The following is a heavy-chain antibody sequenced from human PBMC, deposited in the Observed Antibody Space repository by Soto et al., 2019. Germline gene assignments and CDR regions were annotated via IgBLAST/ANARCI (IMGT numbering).Heavy chain of an antibody. V-gene: IGHV4-30-2*01. CDR3: ARIHWSQSSLDY. J-gene: IGHJ4*02. CDR1: GGSIDSTAYS. Sequence: SETLSLTCAVSGGSIDSTAYSLSWIRQPPGKGLEWIGYVSHRGTAYSIPSLNGRLTLSMDSSQTQFSLKLTSATAADSAVYYCARIHWSQSSLDYWGRGILVTVSS. D-gene: IGHD6-19*01. CDR2: VSHRGTA.